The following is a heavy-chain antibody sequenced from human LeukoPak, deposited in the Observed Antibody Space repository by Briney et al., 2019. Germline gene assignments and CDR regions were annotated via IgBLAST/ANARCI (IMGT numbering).Heavy chain of an antibody. CDR3: ATRSVAAAYFQY. D-gene: IGHD2-15*01. Sequence: GGSLRLSCAASGFTFSSYAMSGVRQAPGKGLEWVSSISGSYSTTYYADSVKRRFTIYRDTAKNTLYLQMSTLRADDTAVYYCATRSVAAAYFQYWGQGTLVTVSS. CDR2: ISGSYSTT. CDR1: GFTFSSYA. V-gene: IGHV3-23*01. J-gene: IGHJ1*01.